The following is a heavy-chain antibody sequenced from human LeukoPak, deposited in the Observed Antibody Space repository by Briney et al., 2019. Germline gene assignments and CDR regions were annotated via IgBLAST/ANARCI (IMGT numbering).Heavy chain of an antibody. CDR1: GFTFTSAP. J-gene: IGHJ4*02. Sequence: PGGSLRLSCVLSGFTFTSAPMTSVRQAPGKGLEWVSTSGTDGDTYYADSVKGRFTISRDNSKNTVHLQMTSLRAEDTAVYYCATKTPGNYPYDYWGQGTLVIVSP. V-gene: IGHV3-23*01. CDR3: ATKTPGNYPYDY. D-gene: IGHD3-22*01. CDR2: SGTDGDT.